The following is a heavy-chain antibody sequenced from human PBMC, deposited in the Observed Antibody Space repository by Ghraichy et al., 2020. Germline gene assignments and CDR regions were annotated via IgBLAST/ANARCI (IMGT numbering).Heavy chain of an antibody. V-gene: IGHV4-34*01. CDR3: ARLRSIAARLRVFDY. CDR1: GGSFSGYY. CDR2: INHSGST. Sequence: SETLSLTCAVYGGSFSGYYWSWIRQPPGKGLEWIGEINHSGSTNYNPSLKSRVTISVDTSKNQFSLKLSSVTAADTAVYYCARLRSIAARLRVFDYWGQGTLVTVSS. D-gene: IGHD6-6*01. J-gene: IGHJ4*02.